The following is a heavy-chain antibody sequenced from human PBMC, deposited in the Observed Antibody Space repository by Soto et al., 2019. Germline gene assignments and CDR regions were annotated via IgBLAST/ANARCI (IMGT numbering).Heavy chain of an antibody. CDR3: AKDLSGYCSGGSCYDAFDI. D-gene: IGHD2-15*01. CDR2: ISWSGGST. Sequence: GGSLRLSCAASGFTFSSYAMSWVRQAPGKGLEWVSAISWSGGSTYYADSVKGRFTISRDNSKNTLYLQMNSLRAEDTAVYYCAKDLSGYCSGGSCYDAFDIWGQGTMVTVSS. J-gene: IGHJ3*02. V-gene: IGHV3-23*01. CDR1: GFTFSSYA.